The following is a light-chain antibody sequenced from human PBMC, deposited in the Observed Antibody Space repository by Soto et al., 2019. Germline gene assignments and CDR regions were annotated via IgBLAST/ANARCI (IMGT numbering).Light chain of an antibody. J-gene: IGKJ4*01. Sequence: EIVLTQSPATLSLSPGERAALSCRASQGVGRFLAWYPQKPGQAPRLLIYDASNRATGIPARFSGSGSGTDFTLAINNLEPEDFAVYYCQQRGGWPLTFGGGTKVEIK. V-gene: IGKV3-11*01. CDR2: DAS. CDR3: QQRGGWPLT. CDR1: QGVGRF.